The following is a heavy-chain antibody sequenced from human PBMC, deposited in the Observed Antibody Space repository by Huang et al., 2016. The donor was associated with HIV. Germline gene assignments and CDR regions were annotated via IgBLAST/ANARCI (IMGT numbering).Heavy chain of an antibody. CDR1: GFTFSSYA. V-gene: IGHV3-23*01. Sequence: EVQLLESGGGLVQPGGSLRLSCAASGFTFSSYAMSWVRQAPGKGLEWVSSITGRGSSSYYADSVKGRFTISRDNSKNTLYLQMNSLRAEDTAIYYCAKADSGAAAGSLVAYWGQGTLVTVSS. CDR3: AKADSGAAAGSLVAY. J-gene: IGHJ4*02. CDR2: ITGRGSSS. D-gene: IGHD6-13*01.